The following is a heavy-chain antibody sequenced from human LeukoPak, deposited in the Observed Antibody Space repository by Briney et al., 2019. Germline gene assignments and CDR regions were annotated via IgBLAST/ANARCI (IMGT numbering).Heavy chain of an antibody. V-gene: IGHV3-21*01. Sequence: PGGSLRLSCAASGFTFSSYSMNWVRQAPGKGLEWVSSISSSSSYIYYADSVKGRFTISRDNAKNSLYLQMNSLRAEDTAVYYWARDLGGEVVTAITDYWGQGTLVTVSS. CDR3: ARDLGGEVVTAITDY. D-gene: IGHD2-21*02. CDR1: GFTFSSYS. CDR2: ISSSSSYI. J-gene: IGHJ4*02.